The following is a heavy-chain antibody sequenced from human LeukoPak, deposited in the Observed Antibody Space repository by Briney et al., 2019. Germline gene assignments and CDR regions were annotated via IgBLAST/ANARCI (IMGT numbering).Heavy chain of an antibody. CDR3: ARRPYCGGDCYPSYWFDP. D-gene: IGHD2-21*02. J-gene: IGHJ5*02. CDR1: GYSFTSYW. V-gene: IGHV5-51*01. CDR2: IYPGDSDT. Sequence: GESLKTSCKGSGYSFTSYWIGWVRQMPGKGLEWMGIIYPGDSDTRYSPSFQGQVTISADKSISTAYLQWSSLKASDTAMYYCARRPYCGGDCYPSYWFDPWGQGTLVTVSS.